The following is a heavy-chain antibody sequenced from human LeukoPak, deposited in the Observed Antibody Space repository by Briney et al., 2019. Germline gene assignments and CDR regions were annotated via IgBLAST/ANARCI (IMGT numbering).Heavy chain of an antibody. CDR3: AKPRTTGLGWAQFEY. V-gene: IGHV3-23*01. Sequence: PGGSLRLSCAASGFTFSSFAMTWVRQAPGKGLEWVSGFDGNGPNTYYADSVKGRWTISRDNSRNTLYLEMNSLRPEDTAIYYCAKPRTTGLGWAQFEYWGQGSLVTVSS. J-gene: IGHJ4*02. D-gene: IGHD2-8*02. CDR2: FDGNGPNT. CDR1: GFTFSSFA.